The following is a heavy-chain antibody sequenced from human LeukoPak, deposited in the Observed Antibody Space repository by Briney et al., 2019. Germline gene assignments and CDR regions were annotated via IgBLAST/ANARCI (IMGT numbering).Heavy chain of an antibody. CDR3: ITDLPPLLLWFGESYFDY. CDR2: IKSKTDGGTT. Sequence: GGSLRLSCAASRFTFSNAWMSWVRQAPGKGLEWVGRIKSKTDGGTTDYAAPVKGRFTISRDHSTHPLYLQMNSLKTEDTAAYYCITDLPPLLLWFGESYFDYWGQGTLVTVSS. CDR1: RFTFSNAW. J-gene: IGHJ4*02. D-gene: IGHD3-10*01. V-gene: IGHV3-15*01.